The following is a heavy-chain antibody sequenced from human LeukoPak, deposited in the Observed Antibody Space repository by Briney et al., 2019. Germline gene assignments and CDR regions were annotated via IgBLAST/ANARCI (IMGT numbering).Heavy chain of an antibody. CDR2: IYYSGST. CDR1: GDSIGSYY. Sequence: SETLSLTCTVSGDSIGSYYWSWIRQPPGKGLEWIGYIYYSGSTNYNPSLKSRVTISVDTSKNQFSLKLSSVTAADTAVYYCASIVSYSSGWYFDYWGQGTLVTVSS. CDR3: ASIVSYSSGWYFDY. D-gene: IGHD6-19*01. J-gene: IGHJ4*02. V-gene: IGHV4-59*01.